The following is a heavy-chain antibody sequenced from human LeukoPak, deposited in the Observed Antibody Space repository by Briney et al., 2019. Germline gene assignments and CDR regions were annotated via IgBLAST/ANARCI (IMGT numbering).Heavy chain of an antibody. Sequence: SETLSLTCTVSGGSISSGGYYWSWIRQPPGKGLEWIGYIYHSGSTYYNPSLKSRVTISVDRSKNQFSLKLSSVTAADTAVYYCARDRRIAAAGRRGAFDIWGQGTMVTVSS. CDR3: ARDRRIAAAGRRGAFDI. J-gene: IGHJ3*02. CDR2: IYHSGST. D-gene: IGHD6-13*01. CDR1: GGSISSGGYY. V-gene: IGHV4-30-2*01.